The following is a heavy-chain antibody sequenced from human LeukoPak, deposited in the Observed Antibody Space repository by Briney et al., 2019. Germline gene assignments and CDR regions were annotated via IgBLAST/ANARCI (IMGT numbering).Heavy chain of an antibody. Sequence: GGSLRLSCAASGFTFSSYGMHWVRQAPGKGLEWVAVISYDGSNKYYADSVKGRFTISRDNSKDTLFLQMHSLRPGDTAVYYCVREDTPATANYWGQGTLVTISS. CDR1: GFTFSSYG. CDR3: VREDTPATANY. CDR2: ISYDGSNK. D-gene: IGHD2-21*02. V-gene: IGHV3-30*03. J-gene: IGHJ4*02.